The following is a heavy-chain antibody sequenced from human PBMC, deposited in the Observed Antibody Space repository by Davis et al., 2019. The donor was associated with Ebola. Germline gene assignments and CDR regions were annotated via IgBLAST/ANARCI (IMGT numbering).Heavy chain of an antibody. Sequence: GESLKISCEASGFSFSHYGMYWVRQAPGKGLEWISYVGGGGDHISYGDSVEGRFTVSRDNAKNSLFLQMNSLRGEDTAVYYCVHGGSWFSYWGQGTLVTVSS. CDR1: GFSFSHYG. CDR2: VGGGGDHI. D-gene: IGHD2-15*01. V-gene: IGHV3-21*05. CDR3: VHGGSWFSY. J-gene: IGHJ4*02.